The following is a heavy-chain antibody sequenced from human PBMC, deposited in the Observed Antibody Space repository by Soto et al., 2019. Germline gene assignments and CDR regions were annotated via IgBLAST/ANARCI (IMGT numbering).Heavy chain of an antibody. D-gene: IGHD3-3*01. Sequence: SETLSLTCTVSGGSISGYHWSWLRQPPGKGLEWLGHIYYTGSLNYNPSLKGRVTMSVDTSKNQFSLRLTSVTAADTAVYFCARAFTYDFWSGSLEGLDVWGVGTKVTVSS. CDR1: GGSISGYH. CDR2: IYYTGSL. V-gene: IGHV4-59*01. CDR3: ARAFTYDFWSGSLEGLDV. J-gene: IGHJ6*04.